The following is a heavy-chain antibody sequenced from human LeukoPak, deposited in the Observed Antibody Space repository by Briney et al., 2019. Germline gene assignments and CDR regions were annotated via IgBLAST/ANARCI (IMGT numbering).Heavy chain of an antibody. CDR2: INPNSGGT. D-gene: IGHD3-3*01. CDR3: ARGSLYYDFWSRYYPFDY. V-gene: IGHV1-2*06. CDR1: GYTFTGYY. J-gene: IGHJ4*02. Sequence: GASVKVSCKASGYTFTGYYMHWVRQAPGQGLEWMGRINPNSGGTNYAQKFQGRVTMTRDTSISTAYMELSRLRSDDTAVYYCARGSLYYDFWSRYYPFDYWGQGTLVTVSS.